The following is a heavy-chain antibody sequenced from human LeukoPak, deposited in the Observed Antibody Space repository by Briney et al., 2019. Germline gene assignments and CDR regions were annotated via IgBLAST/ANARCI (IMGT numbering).Heavy chain of an antibody. Sequence: GGSLRLSCAASGFTFTNYWMSWVRQAPGKGLELVANIKQDRSEKYYVDSVKGRFTISRDNAKNSLYLQMNSLRAEDTAVYYCARVGLLWFGELAGPLDYWGQGTLVTVSS. CDR3: ARVGLLWFGELAGPLDY. D-gene: IGHD3-10*01. V-gene: IGHV3-7*03. CDR2: IKQDRSEK. CDR1: GFTFTNYW. J-gene: IGHJ4*02.